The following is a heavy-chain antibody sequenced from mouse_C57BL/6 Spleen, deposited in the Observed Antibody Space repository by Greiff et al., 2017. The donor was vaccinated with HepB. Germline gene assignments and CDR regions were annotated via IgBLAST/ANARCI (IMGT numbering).Heavy chain of an antibody. Sequence: EVQLQQPGAELVRPGASVKLSCTASGFNIKDYYMHWVKQRPEQGLEWIGRIDPEDGDTEYAPKFQGKATMTADTSSNTAYLQLSSLTSEDTAVYYCTTDYGSSYYFDYWGQGTTLPVSS. J-gene: IGHJ2*01. V-gene: IGHV14-1*01. CDR1: GFNIKDYY. D-gene: IGHD1-1*01. CDR3: TTDYGSSYYFDY. CDR2: IDPEDGDT.